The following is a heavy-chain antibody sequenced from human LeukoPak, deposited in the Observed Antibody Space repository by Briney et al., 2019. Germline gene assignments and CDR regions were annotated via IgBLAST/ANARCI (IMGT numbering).Heavy chain of an antibody. CDR3: ARGRRHYYYGMDV. J-gene: IGHJ6*02. V-gene: IGHV3-30-3*01. CDR1: GFNFSSYA. Sequence: PGGSPRLSCVASGFNFSSYAMHWVRQAPAKGLEWVTVILYDGSNQYHSDSVKGRFTISRDNSKNMLYLHMNSLRVEDTAVYYCARGRRHYYYGMDVWGQGTTVTVSS. CDR2: ILYDGSNQ. D-gene: IGHD3-10*01.